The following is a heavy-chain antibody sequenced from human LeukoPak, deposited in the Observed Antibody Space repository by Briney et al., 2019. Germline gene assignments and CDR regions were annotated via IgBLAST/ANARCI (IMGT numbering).Heavy chain of an antibody. D-gene: IGHD6-19*01. J-gene: IGHJ4*02. CDR1: GDSISDYY. CDR3: ARGGSSGWYGPLDY. CDR2: ISNSGST. V-gene: IGHV4-59*08. Sequence: PSETLSLTCTVSGDSISDYYWSWIRQPPGKGLEWVGYISNSGSTNYNPFLKSRVTISVLTSKKQFSLKLSSVTAADTAVYYCARGGSSGWYGPLDYWGQGTLVTVSS.